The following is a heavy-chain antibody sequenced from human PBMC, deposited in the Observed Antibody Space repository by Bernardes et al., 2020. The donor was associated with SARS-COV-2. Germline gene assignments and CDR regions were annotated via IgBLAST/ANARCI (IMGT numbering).Heavy chain of an antibody. CDR1: AFSVSRYW. J-gene: IGHJ3*01. D-gene: IGHD2-2*01. V-gene: IGHV3-74*01. CDR3: ARADCTSTMCHRGAYGV. Sequence: GGCLIPTSTASAFSVSRYWCNWVVPAPGKGLARFPRISFDARTIVYADSVKGRFTISRDNAKNIVSLQMNSLRVDDTAVYYCARADCTSTMCHRGAYGVWAQGTLVTVSS. CDR2: ISFDARTI.